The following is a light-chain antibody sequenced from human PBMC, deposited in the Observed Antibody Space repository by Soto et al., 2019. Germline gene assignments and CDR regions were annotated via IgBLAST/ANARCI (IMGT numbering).Light chain of an antibody. CDR3: CSFAGSRTFV. CDR2: EGS. Sequence: QSALTQPASVSGSPGQSITISCTGTSSDVGNYNLVSWFQQYPGKAPKLMIYEGSQRPAGVSDRFSGSKSGNTASLTISGLQAEDESDYHCCSFAGSRTFVFGTGNKV. J-gene: IGLJ1*01. V-gene: IGLV2-23*01. CDR1: SSDVGNYNL.